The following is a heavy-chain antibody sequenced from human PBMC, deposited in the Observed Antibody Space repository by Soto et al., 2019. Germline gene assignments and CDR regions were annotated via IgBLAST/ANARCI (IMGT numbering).Heavy chain of an antibody. CDR2: ISAYNGNT. J-gene: IGHJ3*02. Sequence: ASVKVSCKASGYTFTSYGISWVRQAPGQGLEWMGWISAYNGNTYYAQKLQGRVNMTTDTSTRTAHMELRSLRSDDTAFYYCARDYYGSGSYYTDVFDIWGQGTMVTVSS. CDR3: ARDYYGSGSYYTDVFDI. D-gene: IGHD3-10*01. V-gene: IGHV1-18*01. CDR1: GYTFTSYG.